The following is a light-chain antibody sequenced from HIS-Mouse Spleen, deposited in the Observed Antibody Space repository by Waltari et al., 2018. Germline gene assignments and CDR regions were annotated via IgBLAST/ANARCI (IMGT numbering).Light chain of an antibody. V-gene: IGLV3-10*01. Sequence: SYELTQPPPGFVSPGQTARIPCPGDALPKKYSYWYQQKSGQAPVLVIYEDSKRPSGIPERFSGSSSGTMATLTISGAQVEDEADYYCYSTDSSGNHRVFGGGTKLTVL. CDR2: EDS. J-gene: IGLJ2*01. CDR1: ALPKKY. CDR3: YSTDSSGNHRV.